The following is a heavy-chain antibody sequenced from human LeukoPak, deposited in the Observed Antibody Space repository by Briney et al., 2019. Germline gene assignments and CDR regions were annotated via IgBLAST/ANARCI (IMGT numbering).Heavy chain of an antibody. Sequence: GGSLRLSCTASGFTFSRYWIHWVRQAPGKGLVCVSHINNDGSDSRYADSVKGRFTISRDNAKNTLYLQMNTLRAEDTAVYYCARQTSGNYYSYVFDIWGQGTMVTVSS. CDR3: ARQTSGNYYSYVFDI. CDR1: GFTFSRYW. CDR2: INNDGSDS. J-gene: IGHJ3*02. V-gene: IGHV3-74*01. D-gene: IGHD1-26*01.